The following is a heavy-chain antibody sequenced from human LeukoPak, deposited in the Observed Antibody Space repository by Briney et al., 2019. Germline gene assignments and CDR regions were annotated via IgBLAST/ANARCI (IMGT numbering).Heavy chain of an antibody. CDR2: INHRGST. Sequence: SETLSLTCAVYGGSFSDYYWSRIRQPPGKGLEWIGEINHSISTKLEWIGEINHRGSTNYKPSLKSRVTISVDTSKNQFSLKLSSVTAADTAVYYCARGQGLNVVVAAGGDYWGQGTLVTVSS. V-gene: IGHV4-34*01. CDR3: ARGQGLNVVVAAGGDY. CDR1: GGSFSDYY. D-gene: IGHD2-15*01. J-gene: IGHJ4*02.